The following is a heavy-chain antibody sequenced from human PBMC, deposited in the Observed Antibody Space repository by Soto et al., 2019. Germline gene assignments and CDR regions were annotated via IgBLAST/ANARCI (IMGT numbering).Heavy chain of an antibody. V-gene: IGHV1-8*01. CDR2: MNPNSGNT. CDR3: AILEQGVHSLIYYYYMDV. CDR1: GYTFTSYD. J-gene: IGHJ6*03. D-gene: IGHD1-1*01. Sequence: GASVKVSCKASGYTFTSYDINWVRQATGQGLEWMGWMNPNSGNTGYAQKFQGRVTMTRNTSISTAYMELSSLRSEDTAVYYCAILEQGVHSLIYYYYMDVWGKGTTVTVSS.